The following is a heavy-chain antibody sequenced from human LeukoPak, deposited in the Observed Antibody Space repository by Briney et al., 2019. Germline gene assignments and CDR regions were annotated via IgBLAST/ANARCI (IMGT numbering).Heavy chain of an antibody. CDR2: ISSSSSYT. Sequence: GGSLRLSCAASGLAFSDYYMSWIRQAPGKGLEWVSYISSSSSYTNYEDSVKGRFTISRDNARNSLYLLMTSLRAEDTAVYYCATVIGPGYSYGYGDRWGQGTLVTVSS. CDR3: ATVIGPGYSYGYGDR. V-gene: IGHV3-11*06. D-gene: IGHD5-18*01. J-gene: IGHJ4*02. CDR1: GLAFSDYY.